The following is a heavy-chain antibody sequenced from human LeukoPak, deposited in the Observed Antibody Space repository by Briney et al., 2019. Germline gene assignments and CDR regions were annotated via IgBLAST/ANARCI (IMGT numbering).Heavy chain of an antibody. D-gene: IGHD3-22*01. CDR3: ARVGGYPLSAFDI. CDR1: GGSIRSYY. J-gene: IGHJ3*02. CDR2: IYYTETA. Sequence: SETLSLTCTVSGGSIRSYYWSWIRQLPGKGLEWIGYIYYTETANYNPSLKSRITMSVDTSNNQFSLNLNSVTAADTAVYYCARVGGYPLSAFDIWGQGTMVTVSS. V-gene: IGHV4-59*08.